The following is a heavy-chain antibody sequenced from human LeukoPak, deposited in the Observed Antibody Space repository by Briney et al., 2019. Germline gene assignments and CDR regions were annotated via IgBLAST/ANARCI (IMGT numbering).Heavy chain of an antibody. V-gene: IGHV1-69*04. CDR1: GGSFSTYA. D-gene: IGHD6-19*01. CDR3: ARDSVPVKKAVADRPSHFDY. CDR2: IVPIFGIP. Sequence: SMKVSCKASGGSFSTYAINWVRQAPGQGLEWMGRIVPIFGIPNYAQKFQGRVTIIADKSTSTAYMELSSLRSEDTAVYYCARDSVPVKKAVADRPSHFDYWGQGTLVTVSS. J-gene: IGHJ4*02.